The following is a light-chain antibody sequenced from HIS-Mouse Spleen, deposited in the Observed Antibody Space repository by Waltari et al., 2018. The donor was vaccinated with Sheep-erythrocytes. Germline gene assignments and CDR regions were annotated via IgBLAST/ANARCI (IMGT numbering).Light chain of an antibody. V-gene: IGLV2-11*02. CDR3: CSYAGSYNHV. J-gene: IGLJ1*01. CDR2: DVS. Sequence: QSALTQPRSVSGSPGQSVTIPCPGTRSDFGVFNYVSWYQQHPGKAPKLMIYDVSKRPSGVPDRFSGSKSGNTASLTISGLQAEDEADYYCCSYAGSYNHVFATGTKVTVL. CDR1: RSDFGVFNY.